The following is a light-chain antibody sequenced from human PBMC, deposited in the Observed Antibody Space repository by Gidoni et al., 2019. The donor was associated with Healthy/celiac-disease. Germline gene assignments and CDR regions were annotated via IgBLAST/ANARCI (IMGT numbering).Light chain of an antibody. CDR2: GAT. CDR3: QQYNTWPLT. Sequence: EIVMTQSPATLSVSPGERATLSCRASQSVSSNLAWYQQKPGQAPRLLIYGATTRATGIPARFSGSGSGTEFTLTISSLHSEDFAVYYCQQYNTWPLTFGGGTKVEIK. CDR1: QSVSSN. J-gene: IGKJ4*01. V-gene: IGKV3-15*01.